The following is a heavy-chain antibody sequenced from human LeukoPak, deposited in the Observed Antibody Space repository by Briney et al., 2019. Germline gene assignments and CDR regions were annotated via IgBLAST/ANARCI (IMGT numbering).Heavy chain of an antibody. CDR3: AKVIRYFDWLTSFDY. V-gene: IGHV3-23*01. CDR1: GFTFSTFA. J-gene: IGHJ4*02. Sequence: PGGSLRLSCAASGFTFSTFAMVWVRQPPGKGLEWVSAISGSGGSTYYADSVKGRFTISRDNSKNTLYLQMNSLRAEDTAVYYCAKVIRYFDWLTSFDYWGQGTLVTVSS. CDR2: ISGSGGST. D-gene: IGHD3-9*01.